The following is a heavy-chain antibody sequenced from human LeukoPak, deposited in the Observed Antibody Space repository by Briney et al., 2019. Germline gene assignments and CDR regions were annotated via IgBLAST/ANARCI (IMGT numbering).Heavy chain of an antibody. CDR3: ARYYDSSGYYYGY. J-gene: IGHJ4*02. V-gene: IGHV1-69*02. D-gene: IGHD3-22*01. CDR1: GDTFSSYT. CDR2: IIPILGIA. Sequence: SVKVSCKASGDTFSSYTISWVRQAPGQGLEWMGRIIPILGIANYAQKFQGRVTITADKSTSTAYMELSSLRSEDTAVYDCARYYDSSGYYYGYWGQGTLVTVSS.